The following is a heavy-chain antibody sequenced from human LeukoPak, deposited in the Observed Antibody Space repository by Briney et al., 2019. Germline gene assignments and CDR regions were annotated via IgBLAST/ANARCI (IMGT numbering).Heavy chain of an antibody. V-gene: IGHV1-69*01. CDR2: IIPIFGTA. CDR3: ARDDHYGSGSSFDY. J-gene: IGHJ4*02. CDR1: GGTLSNYA. D-gene: IGHD3-10*01. Sequence: AASVKVSCKASGGTLSNYAVSWVRQAPRQGLEWMGEIIPIFGTANYAQKFQGRVTITADESTSTAYLDLSSLISDDTAVYYCARDDHYGSGSSFDYWGQGTLATVSS.